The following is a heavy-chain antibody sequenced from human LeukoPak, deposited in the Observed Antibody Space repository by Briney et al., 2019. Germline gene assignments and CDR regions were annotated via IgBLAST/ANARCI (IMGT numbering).Heavy chain of an antibody. CDR3: ARAGAYSSSSPAGL. V-gene: IGHV3-7*01. CDR1: GFTLSSYW. J-gene: IGHJ4*02. CDR2: ILQDGGKT. Sequence: GGSLRLSCPASGFTLSSYWMSWVRQPPGKGLEGVAIILQDGGKTHYVGSVKERFTISRDNAKNTVYLQMNGLRAEDRAVYYCARAGAYSSSSPAGLWGQGTLVTVSS. D-gene: IGHD6-6*01.